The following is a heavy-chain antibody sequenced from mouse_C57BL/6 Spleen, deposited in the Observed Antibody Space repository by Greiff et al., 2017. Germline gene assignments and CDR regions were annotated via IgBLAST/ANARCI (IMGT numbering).Heavy chain of an antibody. Sequence: QVQLKQPGAELVMPGASVKLSCKASGYTFTSYWMHWVKQRPGQGLAWIGEIDPSDSYTNYNQKFKGKSKLTVDESSSTAYMQLSSLTSDYSAVYYSARGERFAYWGQGTLVTVSA. CDR3: ARGERFAY. CDR1: GYTFTSYW. J-gene: IGHJ3*01. V-gene: IGHV1-69*01. CDR2: IDPSDSYT. D-gene: IGHD2-13*01.